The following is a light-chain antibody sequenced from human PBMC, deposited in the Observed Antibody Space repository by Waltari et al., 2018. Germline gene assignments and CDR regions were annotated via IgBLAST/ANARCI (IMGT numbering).Light chain of an antibody. CDR2: AAS. J-gene: IGKJ4*01. CDR3: QQSYSTLLT. CDR1: QSISSY. V-gene: IGKV1-39*01. Sequence: DIQMTQSPSSLSASVGDRVTITCRASQSISSYLNWYQQKPGKAPKLLIYAASSLQMWLPSRFSGSGSGTHSTLTISSLQPEDFATYYCQQSYSTLLTFGGGTKVRSN.